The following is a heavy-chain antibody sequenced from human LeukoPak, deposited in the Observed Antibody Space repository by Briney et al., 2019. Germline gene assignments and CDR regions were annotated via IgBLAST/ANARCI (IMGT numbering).Heavy chain of an antibody. J-gene: IGHJ4*02. CDR1: GFTFSGYG. D-gene: IGHD3-16*01. CDR2: IWYDGGNK. V-gene: IGHV3-33*06. CDR3: AKDRVRGGTHNFDY. Sequence: PGGSLRLSCTASGFTFSGYGMHWLRQAPGKGLEGVAVIWYDGGNKYYADSVKGRLTISRDNSKNTLYLQMNSLRAEDTAVYYCAKDRVRGGTHNFDYWGQGTLVTVSS.